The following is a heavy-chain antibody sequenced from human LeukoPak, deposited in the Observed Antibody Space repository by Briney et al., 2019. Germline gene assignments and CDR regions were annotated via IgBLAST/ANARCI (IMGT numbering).Heavy chain of an antibody. J-gene: IGHJ6*03. D-gene: IGHD7-27*01. CDR2: ISSSGSTI. Sequence: PGGSPRLSCAASGFTFSSYEMNWVRQAPGKGLEWVSYISSSGSTIYYADSVKGRFTISRDNAKNSLYLQMNSLRAEDTALYYCARVANGGFDYYYYYMDVWGKGTTVTVSS. CDR1: GFTFSSYE. CDR3: ARVANGGFDYYYYYMDV. V-gene: IGHV3-48*03.